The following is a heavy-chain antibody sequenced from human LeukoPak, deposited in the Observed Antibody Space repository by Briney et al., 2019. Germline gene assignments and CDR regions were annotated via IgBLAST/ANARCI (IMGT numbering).Heavy chain of an antibody. D-gene: IGHD6-19*01. CDR3: AKAGYSSGYPLDY. CDR1: GFTFSSYA. V-gene: IGHV3-23*01. Sequence: GGSLRLSCAAPGFTFSSYAMSWVRQAPGKGLEWVSAISGSGGSTYYADSVKGRFTISRDNSKNTLYLQMNSLRAEDTAVYYCAKAGYSSGYPLDYWGQGTLVTVSS. J-gene: IGHJ4*02. CDR2: ISGSGGST.